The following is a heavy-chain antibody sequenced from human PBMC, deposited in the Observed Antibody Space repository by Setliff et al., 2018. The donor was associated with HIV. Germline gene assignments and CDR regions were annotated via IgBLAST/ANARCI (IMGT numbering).Heavy chain of an antibody. V-gene: IGHV5-51*01. CDR2: LYPTDSNI. D-gene: IGHD3-16*01. CDR1: GYSFSSYW. Sequence: GESLKISCKGSGYSFSSYWIGWVRQMPGKGLEFMGLLYPTDSNIRYSPSFQGQVTISVDKSTNTAFLQWTSLRASDTAMYYCTRLWHENWGGVDYWGQGTLVTVSS. CDR3: TRLWHENWGGVDY. J-gene: IGHJ4*02.